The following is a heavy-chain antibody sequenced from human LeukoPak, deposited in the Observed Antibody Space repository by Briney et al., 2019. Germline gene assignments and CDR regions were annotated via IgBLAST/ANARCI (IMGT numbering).Heavy chain of an antibody. D-gene: IGHD6-13*01. J-gene: IGHJ4*02. CDR3: ARGSAAGTL. V-gene: IGHV4-34*01. CDR1: GGSFSGYY. Sequence: SETLSLTCAVYGGSFSGYYWSWIRQPPGKGLEWIGEINHSGSTNYNPSLKSRVTISVDTSKNQFSLKLSSVTAADTAVYYRARGSAAGTLWGQGTLVTVSS. CDR2: INHSGST.